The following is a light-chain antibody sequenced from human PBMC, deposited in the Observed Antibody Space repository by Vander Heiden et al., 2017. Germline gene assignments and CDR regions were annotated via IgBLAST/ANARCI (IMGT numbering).Light chain of an antibody. Sequence: QSVLTQPPSASGTPGQRVTISCSGSSSHIGSNTVNWYQQLPGTAPKLLIYSNNQRPSGVPYRFSGSRSGTSASLAISGLQSEDEADYYCAAWDDSLNGLYVFGTGTKVTVL. V-gene: IGLV1-44*01. J-gene: IGLJ1*01. CDR3: AAWDDSLNGLYV. CDR2: SNN. CDR1: SSHIGSNT.